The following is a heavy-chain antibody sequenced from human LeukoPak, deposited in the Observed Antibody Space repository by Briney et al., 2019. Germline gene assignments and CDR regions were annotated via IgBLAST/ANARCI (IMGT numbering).Heavy chain of an antibody. CDR3: AREPPYTGHCDITTCDVSRFDL. J-gene: IGHJ4*02. V-gene: IGHV1-2*02. CDR2: INPKDGGT. D-gene: IGHD2-2*01. Sequence: ASVKVSCKASRNIFTGYFIHWVRQAPGQGLEWMGWINPKDGGTNPAEKFQGRVTMTRDTSLSTAFMELTGLTSDDTAVYFCAREPPYTGHCDITTCDVSRFDLWGQGTLVTVSS. CDR1: RNIFTGYF.